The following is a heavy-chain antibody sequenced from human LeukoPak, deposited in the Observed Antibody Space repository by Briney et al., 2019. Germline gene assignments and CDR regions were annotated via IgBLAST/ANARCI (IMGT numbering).Heavy chain of an antibody. V-gene: IGHV4-31*03. CDR1: GGSISSGGYY. CDR2: IYYSGST. J-gene: IGHJ5*02. D-gene: IGHD2-15*01. CDR3: ARVAYGGNWFDP. Sequence: SQTLSLTCTVSGGSISSGGYYWSWIRQHPGKGLEWIGYIYYSGSTHYNPSLKSRVTISVDTSKNQFSLKLSSVTAADTAVYYCARVAYGGNWFDPWGQGTLVTVSS.